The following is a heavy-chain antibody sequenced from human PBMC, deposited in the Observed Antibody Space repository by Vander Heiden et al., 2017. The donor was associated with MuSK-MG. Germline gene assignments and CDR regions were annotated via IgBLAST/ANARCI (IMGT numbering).Heavy chain of an antibody. Sequence: EVQLLESGGGLVQPGGSLRLSCAASGFTLTTYGMSWVRQAPGKGLEWVSAISVSGGNTYDADSVKGRFTISRDNSKNTRYLKMNSLRAEDTAVYYCAKDYEPHPAFDCWGQGALVTVSS. D-gene: IGHD3-3*01. J-gene: IGHJ4*02. CDR2: ISVSGGNT. CDR1: GFTLTTYG. CDR3: AKDYEPHPAFDC. V-gene: IGHV3-23*01.